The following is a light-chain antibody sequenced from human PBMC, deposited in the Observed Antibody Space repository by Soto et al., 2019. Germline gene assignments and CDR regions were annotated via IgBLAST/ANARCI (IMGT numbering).Light chain of an antibody. Sequence: QSVLTQPPSVSGAQGQRIIFSCTGGSSNIGAGFDVHWYQHLPGTAPKLLVYDNDNRPSGLPARFSDSRSGTSASLAITSLQADDEADYYCQSYDNSLSGVVFGGGTKLTVL. CDR3: QSYDNSLSGVV. V-gene: IGLV1-40*01. CDR1: SSNIGAGFD. J-gene: IGLJ2*01. CDR2: DND.